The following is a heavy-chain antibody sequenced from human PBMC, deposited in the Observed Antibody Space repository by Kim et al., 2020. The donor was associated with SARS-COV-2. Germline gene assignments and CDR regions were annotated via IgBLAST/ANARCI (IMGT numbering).Heavy chain of an antibody. CDR3: ARDRGIAAAGTFGPSYYYYGMDV. Sequence: GGSLRLSCAASGFTVSSNYMSWVRQAPGKGLEWVSVIYSGGSTYYADSVKGRFTISRDNSKNTLYLQMNSLRAEDTAVYYCARDRGIAAAGTFGPSYYYYGMDVWGQGTTVTVSS. CDR1: GFTVSSNY. D-gene: IGHD6-13*01. J-gene: IGHJ6*02. CDR2: IYSGGST. V-gene: IGHV3-53*01.